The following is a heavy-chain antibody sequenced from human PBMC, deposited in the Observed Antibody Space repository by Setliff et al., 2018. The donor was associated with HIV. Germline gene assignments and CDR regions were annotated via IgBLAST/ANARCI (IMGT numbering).Heavy chain of an antibody. J-gene: IGHJ4*02. Sequence: SETLSLTCAVYGGSFSGYYWSWIRQSPGKGLEWIGEINYGRTTNYNPSLESRVTISVGTSKNQFSLRMRSVNAGDTGKYYCVRRRGPMVRGVDPSPSYYFDYWGQGTLVTVSS. D-gene: IGHD3-10*01. CDR2: INYGRTT. CDR1: GGSFSGYY. V-gene: IGHV4-34*01. CDR3: VRRRGPMVRGVDPSPSYYFDY.